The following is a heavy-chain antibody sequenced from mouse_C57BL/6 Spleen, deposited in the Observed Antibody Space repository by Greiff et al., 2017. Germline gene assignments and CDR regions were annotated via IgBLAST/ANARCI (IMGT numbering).Heavy chain of an antibody. V-gene: IGHV14-2*01. Sequence: EVKLQESGAELVKPGASVKLSCTASGFNIKDYYMHWVKQRTEQGLEWIGRIDPEDGATKYAPKFQGKATITADTSSNTAYMQLSSLTSEDTAVYYCARSGDYYRAWFAYWGQGTLVTVSA. CDR2: IDPEDGAT. CDR1: GFNIKDYY. D-gene: IGHD1-1*01. CDR3: ARSGDYYRAWFAY. J-gene: IGHJ3*01.